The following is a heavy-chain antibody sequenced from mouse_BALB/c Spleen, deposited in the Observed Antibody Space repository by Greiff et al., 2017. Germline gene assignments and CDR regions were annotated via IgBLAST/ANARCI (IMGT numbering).Heavy chain of an antibody. Sequence: EVKLMESGGDLVKPGGSLKLSCAASGFTFSSYGMSWVRQTPDKRLEWVATISSGGSYTYYPDSVKGRFTISRDNAKNTLYLQMSSLKSEDTAMYYCARPTGNYYAMDYWGQGTSVTVSS. V-gene: IGHV5-6*01. D-gene: IGHD4-1*02. J-gene: IGHJ4*01. CDR1: GFTFSSYG. CDR2: ISSGGSYT. CDR3: ARPTGNYYAMDY.